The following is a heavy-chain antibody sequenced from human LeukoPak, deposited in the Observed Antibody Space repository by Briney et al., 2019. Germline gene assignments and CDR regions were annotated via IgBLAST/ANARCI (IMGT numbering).Heavy chain of an antibody. Sequence: PGGSLRLSCAASGFTFSNAWMSWVRQAPGKGLEWVGRIKSKTDGGTTDYAAPVKGRFTISRDDSKNTLYLQMNSLRAEDTAVYYCARYSGSYYSFDYWGQGTLVTVSS. V-gene: IGHV3-15*01. D-gene: IGHD1-26*01. J-gene: IGHJ4*02. CDR1: GFTFSNAW. CDR2: IKSKTDGGTT. CDR3: ARYSGSYYSFDY.